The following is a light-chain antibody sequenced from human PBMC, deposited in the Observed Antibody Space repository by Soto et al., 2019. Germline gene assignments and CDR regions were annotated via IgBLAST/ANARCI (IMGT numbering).Light chain of an antibody. Sequence: DIQMTQSPSTLSASVGDRVTITCRASQSIRSWLAWYQQKPGKAPKLLIYKTSSLESGVPSWFSGSGSGTEFTLTISSLQPDDFAVYYCQQYSTYPYTFGQGTKLEIK. CDR2: KTS. CDR3: QQYSTYPYT. V-gene: IGKV1-5*03. J-gene: IGKJ2*01. CDR1: QSIRSW.